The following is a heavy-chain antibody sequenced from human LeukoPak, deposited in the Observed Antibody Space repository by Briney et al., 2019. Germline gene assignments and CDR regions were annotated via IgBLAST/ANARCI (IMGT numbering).Heavy chain of an antibody. Sequence: SETLSLTCTVSGGSISSGGYYWSWIRQHPGKGLEWIGYISYTGSTYSNPSLKSRVTISADTSANQFSLKLSPVTAADTAVYYCARDRSRYSSTWGFDYWGQGTLVTVSS. CDR2: ISYTGST. V-gene: IGHV4-31*03. J-gene: IGHJ4*02. CDR1: GGSISSGGYY. CDR3: ARDRSRYSSTWGFDY. D-gene: IGHD6-13*01.